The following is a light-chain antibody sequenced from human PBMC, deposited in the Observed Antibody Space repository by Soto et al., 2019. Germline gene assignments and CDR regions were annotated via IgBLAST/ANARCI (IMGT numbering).Light chain of an antibody. V-gene: IGLV2-14*01. CDR1: SSNVGGYNY. Sequence: QSVLTQPASVSVSPGQSITISCTGTSSNVGGYNYVSWYQQHPGKAPKLMIYEVSNRPSGVSNRFSGSKSGNTASLTISGLQAEDEADYYCSSYTSSSTLNVVFGGGTQLTVL. CDR3: SSYTSSSTLNVV. J-gene: IGLJ2*01. CDR2: EVS.